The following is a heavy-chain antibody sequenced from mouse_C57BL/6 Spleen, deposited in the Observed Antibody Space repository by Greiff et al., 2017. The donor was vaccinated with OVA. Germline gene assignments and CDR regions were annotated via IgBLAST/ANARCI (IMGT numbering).Heavy chain of an antibody. V-gene: IGHV1-15*01. J-gene: IGHJ2*01. CDR1: GYTFTDYE. CDR2: IDPETGGT. Sequence: QVQLKESGAELVRPGASVTLSCKASGYTFTDYEMHWVKQTPVHGLEWIGAIDPETGGTAYNQKFKGKAILTADKSSSTAYMELRSLTSEDSAVYYCTRWGWVVYWGQGTTLTVSS. CDR3: TRWGWVVY. D-gene: IGHD1-1*01.